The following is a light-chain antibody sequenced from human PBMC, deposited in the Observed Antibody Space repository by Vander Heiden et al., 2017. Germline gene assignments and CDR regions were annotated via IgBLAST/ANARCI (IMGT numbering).Light chain of an antibody. CDR3: MQALQTPRT. CDR2: LGS. CDR1: QSLMLSNGNNY. V-gene: IGKV2-28*01. J-gene: IGKJ1*01. Sequence: IVMPQSPLSLPVTPAAPASISCRSSQSLMLSNGNNYLEGYLQKPGQSPQRLIELGSNRASGVPDRCRGSGSGTDFTLKISRVEAGYVGVDYGMQALQTPRTFGQGTKVEIK.